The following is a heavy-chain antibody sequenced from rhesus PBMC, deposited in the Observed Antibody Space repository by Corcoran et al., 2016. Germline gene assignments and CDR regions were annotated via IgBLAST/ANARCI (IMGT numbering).Heavy chain of an antibody. CDR1: GFSISTSGMG. V-gene: IGHV2S1*01. CDR3: ARSRAYCTGSGCYGNAFDF. CDR2: IYWDDDK. D-gene: IGHD2-21*01. Sequence: QVTLKESGPALVKPTPTLTLTCTFSGFSISTSGMGVGWLRPPPGKALACLALIYWDDDKYYSTSLKSRLTISKDTSKNQVVLTMTNMDPVDTGTYYCARSRAYCTGSGCYGNAFDFWGQGLRVTVSS. J-gene: IGHJ3*01.